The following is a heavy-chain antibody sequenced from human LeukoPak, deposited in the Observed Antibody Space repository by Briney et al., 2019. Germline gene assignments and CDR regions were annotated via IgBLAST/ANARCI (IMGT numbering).Heavy chain of an antibody. D-gene: IGHD6-19*01. V-gene: IGHV1-2*02. CDR1: GYTFTGYY. J-gene: IGHJ3*02. CDR2: INPNSGGT. CDR3: ASESSGWSDAFDI. Sequence: AASVTVSCKASGYTFTGYYMHWVRQAPGQGLEWMGWINPNSGGTNYAQKFQGRVTMTRDTSISTAYMELSRLRSDDTAVYYCASESSGWSDAFDIWGQGTMVTVSS.